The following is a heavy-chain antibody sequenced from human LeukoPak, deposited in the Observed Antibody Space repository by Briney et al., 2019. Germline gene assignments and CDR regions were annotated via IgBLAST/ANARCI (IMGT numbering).Heavy chain of an antibody. CDR3: ARRGYYDFWSGYYEEYDY. CDR2: IYYSGST. D-gene: IGHD3-3*01. Sequence: PSETLSLTCAVYGGSFSGYYWSWIRQPPGKGLEWIGSIYYSGSTYYNPSLKSRVTISVDTSKNQFSLKLSSVTAADTAVYYCARRGYYDFWSGYYEEYDYWGQGTLVTVSS. CDR1: GGSFSGYY. J-gene: IGHJ4*02. V-gene: IGHV4-34*01.